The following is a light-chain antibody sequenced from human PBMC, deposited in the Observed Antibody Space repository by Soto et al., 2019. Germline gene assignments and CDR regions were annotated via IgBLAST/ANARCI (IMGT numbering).Light chain of an antibody. CDR1: RSISDS. J-gene: IGKJ1*01. CDR2: EAP. V-gene: IGKV1-5*03. Sequence: IQITQSPPTLSASVGDRVTITSRPSRSISDSLAWYQQKPGKAPKLLIYEAPNLKSGVPSRFSGSGSGTEYTLTISSLQPDDFASYYCQQYNGYWTFGQGTKVEIK. CDR3: QQYNGYWT.